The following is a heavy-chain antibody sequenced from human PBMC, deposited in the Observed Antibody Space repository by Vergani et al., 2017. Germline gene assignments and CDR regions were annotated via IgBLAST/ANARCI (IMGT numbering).Heavy chain of an antibody. CDR1: GDSISSNNC. CDR2: ISHTDDT. J-gene: IGHJ4*02. V-gene: IGHV4-4*03. D-gene: IGHD1-26*01. Sequence: QVKLQESGPGLVKPPGTLSLTCAVSGDSISSNNCWTWVRQPPGKGLEWIGEISHTDDTKYSPSLKSRVTVPVDESRNLFSLRLNSVTAADTAVYYSATIGYRRWSYYFDYWGQGILVTVSS. CDR3: ATIGYRRWSYYFDY.